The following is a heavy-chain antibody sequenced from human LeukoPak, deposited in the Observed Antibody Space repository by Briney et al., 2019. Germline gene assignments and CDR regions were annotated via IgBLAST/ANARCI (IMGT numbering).Heavy chain of an antibody. CDR1: GFTFSDYY. CDR3: ATSLASARAAGYYFDY. V-gene: IGHV3-66*01. CDR2: VYSSGST. J-gene: IGHJ4*02. D-gene: IGHD6-6*01. Sequence: GGSLRLSCAASGFTFSDYYMSWIRQAPGKGLEWVSVVYSSGSTYYADSVKGRFTISRDNSKNTLSLQMNSLRAEDTAVYYCATSLASARAAGYYFDYWGQGTLVTVSS.